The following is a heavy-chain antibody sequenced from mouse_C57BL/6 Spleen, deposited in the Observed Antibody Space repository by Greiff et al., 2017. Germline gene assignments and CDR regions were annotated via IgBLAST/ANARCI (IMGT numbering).Heavy chain of an antibody. V-gene: IGHV5-17*01. D-gene: IGHD1-1*01. CDR1: GFTFSDYG. CDR3: ARGNYYGSSPWFAY. CDR2: ISSGSSTI. Sequence: EVQLVESGGGLVKPGGSLKLSCAASGFTFSDYGMHWVRQAPEKGLEWVAYISSGSSTIYYADTVKGRFAISRDNAKYTLFLQMTSLRSEDTAMYYCARGNYYGSSPWFAYWGQGTLVTVAA. J-gene: IGHJ3*01.